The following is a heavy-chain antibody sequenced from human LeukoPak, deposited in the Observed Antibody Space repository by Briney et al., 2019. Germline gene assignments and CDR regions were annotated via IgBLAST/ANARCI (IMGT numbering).Heavy chain of an antibody. CDR3: AKSGGYGLIDY. J-gene: IGHJ4*02. V-gene: IGHV4-39*01. D-gene: IGHD1-26*01. CDR1: GDSISNSRHH. Sequence: SETLSLTCTVSGDSISNSRHHWGWIRQPPRKGLEWTANVYFSGSTYYNPSLKSRVTISIDTSKNQFSLRLNSVTAADTAMYYCAKSGGYGLIDYWGQGTRVTVSS. CDR2: VYFSGST.